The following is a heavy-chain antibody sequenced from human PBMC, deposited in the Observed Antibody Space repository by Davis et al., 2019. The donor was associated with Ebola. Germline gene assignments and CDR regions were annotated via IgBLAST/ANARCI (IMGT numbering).Heavy chain of an antibody. CDR1: GFTFSSYW. V-gene: IGHV3-7*03. Sequence: GESLKISCAASGFTFSSYWMSWVRQAPGKGLEWVANIKQDGSEKYYVDSVKGRFTISRDNAKNSLYLQMNSLRAEDTAVYYCARTYYDFWTTRARYYYYGMDVWGQGTTVTVSS. CDR2: IKQDGSEK. D-gene: IGHD3-3*01. CDR3: ARTYYDFWTTRARYYYYGMDV. J-gene: IGHJ6*02.